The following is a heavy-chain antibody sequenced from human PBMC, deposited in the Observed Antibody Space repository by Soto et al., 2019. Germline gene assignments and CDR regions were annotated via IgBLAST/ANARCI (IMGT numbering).Heavy chain of an antibody. J-gene: IGHJ1*01. CDR3: ARGSSSSSWYLQH. CDR2: ITHIGST. V-gene: IGHV4-34*01. CDR1: GGSFSGYF. Sequence: SETLSLTCAASGGSFSGYFWSWIRQPPGKGLEWIGEITHIGSTNYNPSLKSRVTISVDTSKNQFSLRVSSVTAADTAVYYCARGSSSSSWYLQHWGQGTLVTVSS. D-gene: IGHD6-13*01.